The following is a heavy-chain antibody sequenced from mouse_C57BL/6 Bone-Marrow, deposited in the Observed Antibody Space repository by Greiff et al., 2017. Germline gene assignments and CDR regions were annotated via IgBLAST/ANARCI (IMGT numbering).Heavy chain of an antibody. CDR3: GKEYYGGRLDY. CDR2: IHPNSGST. CDR1: GYTFTSYW. V-gene: IGHV1-64*01. D-gene: IGHD1-1*01. J-gene: IGHJ2*03. Sequence: QMQLQQPGAELVKPGASVKLSCKASGYTFTSYWMHWVKQRPGQGLEWIGMIHPNSGSTNYNEKFKRKATLTVDKSSTTAYMQRSSLTSEDSAVYYFGKEYYGGRLDYWCQGTRLTVSS.